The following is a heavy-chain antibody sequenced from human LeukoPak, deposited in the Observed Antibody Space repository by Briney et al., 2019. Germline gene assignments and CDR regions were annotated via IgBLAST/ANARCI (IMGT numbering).Heavy chain of an antibody. CDR1: TYTFSGDY. J-gene: IGHJ1*01. CDR3: ARAVAAAGTGAEYFQH. V-gene: IGHV1-2*02. Sequence: GASVKVSCKGSTYTFSGDYIHWVRHAPGQGLEGMGWFNPNSGGTNYAQKFQGRVTMTRDTSINTAYMELSRLRSDDTAVYYCARAVAAAGTGAEYFQHWGQGTLVTVSS. D-gene: IGHD6-13*01. CDR2: FNPNSGGT.